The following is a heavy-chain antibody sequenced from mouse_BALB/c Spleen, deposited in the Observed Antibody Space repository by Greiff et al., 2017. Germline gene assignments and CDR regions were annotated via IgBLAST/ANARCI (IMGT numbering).Heavy chain of an antibody. J-gene: IGHJ4*01. CDR1: GYTFTDYN. D-gene: IGHD2-3*01. CDR3: AREWLLLYYDAMDY. V-gene: IGHV1S29*02. CDR2: IYPYNGGT. Sequence: VQLQQSGPELVKPGASVKISCKASGYTFTDYNLHWVKQSHGKSLEWIGYIYPYNGGTGYNQKFQSKATLTVDHSSSTADMELRRLTSEDSAVYYCAREWLLLYYDAMDYWGQGTSVTVAS.